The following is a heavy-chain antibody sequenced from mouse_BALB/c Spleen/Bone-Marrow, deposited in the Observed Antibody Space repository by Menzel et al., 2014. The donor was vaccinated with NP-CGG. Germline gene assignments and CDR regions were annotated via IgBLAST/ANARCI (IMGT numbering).Heavy chain of an antibody. D-gene: IGHD1-1*02. CDR3: ARDRGGSSRALDY. CDR1: GFSLTSYG. V-gene: IGHV2-9*02. CDR2: IWAGGST. J-gene: IGHJ4*01. Sequence: VKLMESGPGLVAPSQNLSITCTVSGFSLTSYGVHWVRQPPGKGLEWLGVIWAGGSTIYNSALMSRLSISKDNSKSQVFLKMNSLQTDDTALYYCARDRGGSSRALDYWGQGPQSPSPQ.